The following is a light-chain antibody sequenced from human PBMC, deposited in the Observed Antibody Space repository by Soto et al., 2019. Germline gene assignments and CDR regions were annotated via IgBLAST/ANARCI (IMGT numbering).Light chain of an antibody. CDR3: QQSYSTPWT. J-gene: IGKJ1*01. CDR2: KAS. Sequence: DIQMTKSPSTLSGSVGDRVTITCRASQTISSWLAWYQQKPGKAPKLLIYKASTLKSGVPSRFSGSGSGTEFTLTISSLQPEDFATYYCQQSYSTPWTFGQGTKVDIK. CDR1: QTISSW. V-gene: IGKV1-5*03.